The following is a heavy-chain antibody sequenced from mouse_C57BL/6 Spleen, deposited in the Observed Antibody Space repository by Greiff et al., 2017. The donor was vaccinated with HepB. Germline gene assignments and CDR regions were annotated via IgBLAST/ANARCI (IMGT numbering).Heavy chain of an antibody. CDR1: GYTFTSYW. CDR2: IHPNSGST. V-gene: IGHV1-64*01. Sequence: QVQLQQPGAELVKPGASVKLSCKASGYTFTSYWMHWLKQRPGQGLEWIGMIHPNSGSTNYNEKFKSKATLTVDKSSSTAYMQLSSLTSEDSAVYYCARGDYGSSSFAYWGQGTLVTVSA. CDR3: ARGDYGSSSFAY. J-gene: IGHJ3*01. D-gene: IGHD1-1*01.